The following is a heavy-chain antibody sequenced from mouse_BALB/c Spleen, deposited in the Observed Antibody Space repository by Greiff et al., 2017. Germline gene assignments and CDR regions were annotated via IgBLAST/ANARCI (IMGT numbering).Heavy chain of an antibody. V-gene: IGHV2-2*02. CDR1: GFSLTSYG. CDR2: IWSGGST. D-gene: IGHD2-1*01. J-gene: IGHJ2*01. Sequence: VMLVESGPGLVQPSQSLSITCTVSGFSLTSYGVHWVRQSPGKGLEWLGVIWSGGSTDYNAAFISRLSISKDNSKSQVFFKMNSLQANDTAIYYCARNKGGNYFLYYFDDWGQGTTLTVSS. CDR3: ARNKGGNYFLYYFDD.